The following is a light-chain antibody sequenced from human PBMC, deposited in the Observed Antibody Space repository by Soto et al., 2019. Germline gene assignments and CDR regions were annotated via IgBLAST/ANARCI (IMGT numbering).Light chain of an antibody. CDR2: GNS. V-gene: IGLV1-40*01. CDR3: QSYDSSLSGVV. Sequence: QSVLTQPPSVSGAPGQRVTISCTGSSSNIWAGYDVHWYQQLPGTAPKLLIYGNSNRPSGVPDRFSGSKSGTSASLAITGLQAEDEADYYCQSYDSSLSGVVCGGGTKVTVL. J-gene: IGLJ2*01. CDR1: SSNIWAGYD.